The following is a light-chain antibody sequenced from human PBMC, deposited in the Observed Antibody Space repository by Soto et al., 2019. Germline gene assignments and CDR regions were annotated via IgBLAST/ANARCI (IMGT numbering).Light chain of an antibody. V-gene: IGLV2-14*03. J-gene: IGLJ1*01. CDR2: DVS. Sequence: QSALTQPASVSGSPGQSITISCTGTSSDVGGYNYVSWYQHHPGKAPKLMIYDVSNRPSGVSNRFSGSKYGNTASLTISGLQPEDEDDYYCSSYTTSNTRQIVFGTGTKLTVL. CDR1: SSDVGGYNY. CDR3: SSYTTSNTRQIV.